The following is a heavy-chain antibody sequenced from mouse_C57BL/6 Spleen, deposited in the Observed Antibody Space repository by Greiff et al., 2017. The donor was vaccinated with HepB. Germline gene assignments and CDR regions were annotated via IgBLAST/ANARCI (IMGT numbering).Heavy chain of an antibody. V-gene: IGHV1-81*01. CDR3: ASPSEGY. D-gene: IGHD6-1*01. Sequence: QVQLKESGAELARPGASVKLSCKASGYTFTSYGISWVKQRTGQGLEWIGEIYPRSGNTYYNEKFKGKATLTADKSSSTAYMELRSLTSEDSAVYFCASPSEGYWGQGTSVTVSS. CDR1: GYTFTSYG. J-gene: IGHJ4*01. CDR2: IYPRSGNT.